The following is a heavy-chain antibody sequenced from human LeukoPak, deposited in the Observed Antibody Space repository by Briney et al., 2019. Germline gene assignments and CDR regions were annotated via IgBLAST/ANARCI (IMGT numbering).Heavy chain of an antibody. J-gene: IGHJ4*02. D-gene: IGHD2-15*01. CDR2: ISSSGGST. Sequence: GGSLRLSCVASEFTFSSHAMSWVRQAPGMGLEWVSTISSSGGSTYYAGSVKGRFTISRDNSKNTLYLQMNSLRAEDTAVHYCARSSSGGRSIYDYWGQGTLVTASS. CDR3: ARSSSGGRSIYDY. CDR1: EFTFSSHA. V-gene: IGHV3-23*01.